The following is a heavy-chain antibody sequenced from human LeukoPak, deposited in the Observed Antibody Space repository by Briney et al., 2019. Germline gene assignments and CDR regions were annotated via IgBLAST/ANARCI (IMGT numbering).Heavy chain of an antibody. Sequence: GGSLRLSCAASGFTFSSYSMNWVRQAPGKGLEWVSSISSSSSYIYYADSVKGRFTISRDNAKNSLYLQMDSLRAEDTAVYYCAGDRYSSTASDYWGQGTLVTVSS. J-gene: IGHJ4*02. CDR2: ISSSSSYI. V-gene: IGHV3-21*01. CDR1: GFTFSSYS. CDR3: AGDRYSSTASDY. D-gene: IGHD6-13*01.